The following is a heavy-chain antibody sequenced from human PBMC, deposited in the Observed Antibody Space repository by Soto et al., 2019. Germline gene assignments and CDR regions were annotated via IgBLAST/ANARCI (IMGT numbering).Heavy chain of an antibody. CDR2: ISAYNGNT. CDR1: GYTFTSYG. J-gene: IGHJ6*02. Sequence: QVQLVQSGAEVKKPGASVKVSCKASGYTFTSYGISWVRQAPGQGLEWMGWISAYNGNTNYAQKLQGRVTMTTDTSSSTAEKNLRRQRHDDTAVQYCARTSRGESDSFSSSFDMDLWGQGTTVTVSS. D-gene: IGHD4-17*01. V-gene: IGHV1-18*01. CDR3: ARTSRGESDSFSSSFDMDL.